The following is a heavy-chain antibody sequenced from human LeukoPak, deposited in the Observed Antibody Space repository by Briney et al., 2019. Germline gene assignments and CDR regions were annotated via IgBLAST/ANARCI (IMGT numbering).Heavy chain of an antibody. J-gene: IGHJ4*02. V-gene: IGHV1-2*04. D-gene: IGHD3-22*01. CDR1: GYTFTGYY. Sequence: ASVTVSCKSSGYTFTGYYMHWVRQPPGQGVEWVGWINPNSGGTNYAQKFQGWVTMTRDTSISAAYMELSRLRSDDPAVYYFARERRGYDSCGYLSSFDYWGQGTLVTVSS. CDR2: INPNSGGT. CDR3: ARERRGYDSCGYLSSFDY.